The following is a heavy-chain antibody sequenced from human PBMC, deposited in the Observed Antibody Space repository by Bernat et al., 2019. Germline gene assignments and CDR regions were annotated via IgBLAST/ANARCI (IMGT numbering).Heavy chain of an antibody. Sequence: EVQLVESGGGLVQPGGSLRLSCAASGFTFSSYWMHWVRQAPGKGLVWVSRINSDGSSTRYADSRKGRFTVSRDNAKNTLYLQMNSLRAEDTAVYYCVRGGGWGNDAGLDPWGQGTLVTVSS. CDR3: VRGGGWGNDAGLDP. V-gene: IGHV3-74*01. CDR1: GFTFSSYW. D-gene: IGHD1-1*01. J-gene: IGHJ5*02. CDR2: INSDGSST.